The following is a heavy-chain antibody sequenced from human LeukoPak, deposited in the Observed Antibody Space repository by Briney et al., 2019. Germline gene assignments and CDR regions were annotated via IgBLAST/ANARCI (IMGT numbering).Heavy chain of an antibody. CDR2: FDPEDGET. CDR1: GYTLTELS. Sequence: ASVKVSCKVSGYTLTELSMHWVRQAPGKGLEWMGGFDPEDGETIYAQKFQSRVTMIEDTSPDTVYMELSRLRYEDTALYYCAAECTGSGSCPFEYWGQGTLVTVSS. V-gene: IGHV1-24*01. CDR3: AAECTGSGSCPFEY. J-gene: IGHJ4*02. D-gene: IGHD3-10*01.